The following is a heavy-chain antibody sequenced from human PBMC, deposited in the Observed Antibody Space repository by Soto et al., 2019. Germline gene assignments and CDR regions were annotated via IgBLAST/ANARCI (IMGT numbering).Heavy chain of an antibody. J-gene: IGHJ3*02. D-gene: IGHD3-3*01. CDR2: INHSGST. Sequence: PSETLSLTCAVYGGSFSGYYWSWIRQPPGKGLEWIGEINHSGSTNYNPSLKSRVTISVDTSKNQFSLKLSSVTAADTAVYYCARGSSSNKYYDFWSGYYNGAFDIWGQGTMVTVSS. V-gene: IGHV4-34*01. CDR3: ARGSSSNKYYDFWSGYYNGAFDI. CDR1: GGSFSGYY.